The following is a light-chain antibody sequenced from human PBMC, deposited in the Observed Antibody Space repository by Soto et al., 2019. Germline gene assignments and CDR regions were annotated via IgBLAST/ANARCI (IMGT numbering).Light chain of an antibody. Sequence: ILMTQSPATLSVSPGERATLSCRASQSVSNNLAWYQQKPGQAPRLLIYDASTMSNGIPSRFCGSGSGIACSITISSLQPEDSAVYYYEQYNNCPPWTFGRGTKVEIK. CDR1: QSVSNN. V-gene: IGKV3-15*01. J-gene: IGKJ1*01. CDR2: DAS. CDR3: EQYNNCPPWT.